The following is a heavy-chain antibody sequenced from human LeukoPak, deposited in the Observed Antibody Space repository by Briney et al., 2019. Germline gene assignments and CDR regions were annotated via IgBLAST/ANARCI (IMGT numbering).Heavy chain of an antibody. V-gene: IGHV3-21*01. J-gene: IGHJ5*02. Sequence: GGSLRLSCAASGFTFSSYSMNWVRQAPGKGLEWVSSISSSSSYIYYADSVKGRFTISRDNAKNSLYLQMNSLRAEDTAVYYCARVRELYYYGSGSYQWFDPWGQGTLVTVSS. CDR2: ISSSSSYI. D-gene: IGHD3-10*01. CDR3: ARVRELYYYGSGSYQWFDP. CDR1: GFTFSSYS.